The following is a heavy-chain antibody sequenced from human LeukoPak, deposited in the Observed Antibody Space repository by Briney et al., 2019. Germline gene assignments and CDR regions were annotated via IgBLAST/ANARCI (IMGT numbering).Heavy chain of an antibody. J-gene: IGHJ4*02. CDR2: ISDSGGST. D-gene: IGHD3-10*01. Sequence: GGSLRLSCAVSGITLSNYGISWVRQAPGKGLEWVAGISDSGGSTNYADSVKGRFTISRDNPKNTLYLQMNSLRAEDTAVYFCAKRGVVVRVILVGFHKEAYYFDSWGQGALVTVSS. CDR3: AKRGVVVRVILVGFHKEAYYFDS. V-gene: IGHV3-23*01. CDR1: GITLSNYG.